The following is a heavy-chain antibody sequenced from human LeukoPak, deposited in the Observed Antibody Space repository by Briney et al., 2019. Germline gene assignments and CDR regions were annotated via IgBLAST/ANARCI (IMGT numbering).Heavy chain of an antibody. CDR1: VYTFTAYY. D-gene: IGHD1-7*01. V-gene: IGHV1-2*02. CDR2: INPNSGGT. CDR3: ARAFYNWNSNWFDP. Sequence: ASVNVSCKASVYTFTAYYMHWVRQAPGQGLEWMGWINPNSGGTKYAQNFQDRVTMTRDTSISTAYMELSRLRSDDTAVYYCARAFYNWNSNWFDPWGQGTLVTVSS. J-gene: IGHJ5*02.